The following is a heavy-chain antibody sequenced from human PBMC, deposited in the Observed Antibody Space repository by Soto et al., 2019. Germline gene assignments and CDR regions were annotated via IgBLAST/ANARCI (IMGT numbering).Heavy chain of an antibody. J-gene: IGHJ6*02. CDR3: AKVTSARVFYFGLDV. CDR2: ISGSAGRT. V-gene: IGHV3-23*01. D-gene: IGHD2-2*01. CDR1: GFTFSSYA. Sequence: PGGSLRLSCTASGFTFSSYAMSWVHQAPGKGLEWASIISGSAGRTYYADSVKGRFTVSRDNSKNTLYLQMNSLRAEDTAVYYCAKVTSARVFYFGLDVWGHGTTVTVSS.